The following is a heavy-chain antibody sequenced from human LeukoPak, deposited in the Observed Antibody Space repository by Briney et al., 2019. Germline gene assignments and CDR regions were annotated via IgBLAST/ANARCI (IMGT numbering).Heavy chain of an antibody. D-gene: IGHD3-3*01. Sequence: GGSLRLSCAASGFTFSSYTMNWVRRAPGKGLEWVSCISSSSSYIFYADSVKGRFTISRDNAKKSLYLQMNSLRAEDTAVYYCARGNDDLDYWGQGTLVTVSS. CDR1: GFTFSSYT. V-gene: IGHV3-21*01. J-gene: IGHJ4*02. CDR2: ISSSSSYI. CDR3: ARGNDDLDY.